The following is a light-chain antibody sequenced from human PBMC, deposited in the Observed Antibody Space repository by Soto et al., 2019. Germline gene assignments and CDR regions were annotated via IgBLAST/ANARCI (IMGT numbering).Light chain of an antibody. CDR3: CSYAGSFPHVV. J-gene: IGLJ2*01. CDR1: SSDVGGYNY. Sequence: QSVLTQPRSVSGSPGQSVTISCTGTSSDVGGYNYVPWYQQHPGKAPKFIIYDVTKRPSGVPDRFSGSKSGNTASLIISGLQAEDEADYYCCSYAGSFPHVVFGGGTKLTVL. CDR2: DVT. V-gene: IGLV2-11*01.